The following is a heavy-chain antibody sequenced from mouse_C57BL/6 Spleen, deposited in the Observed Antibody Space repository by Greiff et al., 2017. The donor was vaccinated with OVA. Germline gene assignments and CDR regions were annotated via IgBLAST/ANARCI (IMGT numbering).Heavy chain of an antibody. CDR1: GYTFTGYW. D-gene: IGHD2-5*01. Sequence: QVQLKQSGAELMKPGASVKLSCKATGYTFTGYWIEWVKQRPGHGLEWIGEILPGSGSTNYNEKFKGKATFTADTSSNTAYMQLSSLTSEDSAIYYCARGDYSNYGQPYAMDYGGQGTSVTVSS. CDR3: ARGDYSNYGQPYAMDY. CDR2: ILPGSGST. J-gene: IGHJ4*01. V-gene: IGHV1-9*01.